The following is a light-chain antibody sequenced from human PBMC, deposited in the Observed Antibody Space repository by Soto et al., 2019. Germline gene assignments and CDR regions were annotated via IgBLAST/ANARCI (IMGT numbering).Light chain of an antibody. V-gene: IGKV3-15*01. J-gene: IGKJ2*01. Sequence: IVMTQSPATLSVSPGERATLSCGASQSVSNNLAWYQQKPGQAPRLLFYGASTRATDIPARFSGSGSGTEFSLTISSLHSEDFAVYFCQQYHNWPYTFGQGTKLEIK. CDR3: QQYHNWPYT. CDR2: GAS. CDR1: QSVSNN.